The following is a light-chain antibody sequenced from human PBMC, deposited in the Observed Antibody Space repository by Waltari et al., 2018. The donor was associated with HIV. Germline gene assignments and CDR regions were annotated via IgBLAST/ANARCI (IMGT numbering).Light chain of an antibody. Sequence: QSALTQPPSASGSPGQSVTISCTGTSSDVGGFDYVSWYHQQPPKAPKLILYEFNRRASGVPDRFSGSKSGNTASLTVSGLQPEDEGDYYCTSYKYANDVVFGGGTKLTVL. J-gene: IGLJ2*01. CDR2: EFN. V-gene: IGLV2-8*01. CDR1: SSDVGGFDY. CDR3: TSYKYANDVV.